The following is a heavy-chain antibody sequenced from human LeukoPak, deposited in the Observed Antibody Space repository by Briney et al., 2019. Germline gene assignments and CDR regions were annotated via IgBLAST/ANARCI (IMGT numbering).Heavy chain of an antibody. CDR3: AKDMGLGSYSGGFDY. D-gene: IGHD1-26*01. V-gene: IGHV3-7*01. Sequence: GGSLRVSCVGSGFTFGNHWMSWVRQAPGKGLEWVANINQDGSENFYADSLRGRFTISRDNAMKSLSRQIDSLRAEDTAVYYCAKDMGLGSYSGGFDYWGQGTLVTVSS. CDR2: INQDGSEN. CDR1: GFTFGNHW. J-gene: IGHJ4*02.